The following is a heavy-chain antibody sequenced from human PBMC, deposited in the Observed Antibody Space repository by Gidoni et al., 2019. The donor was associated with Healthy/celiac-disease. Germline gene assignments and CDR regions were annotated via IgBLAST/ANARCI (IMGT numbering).Heavy chain of an antibody. V-gene: IGHV1-18*01. D-gene: IGHD3-9*01. CDR1: G. CDR2: ISAYNGNT. J-gene: IGHJ5*02. CDR3: ARVRGLITIAPGYWFDP. Sequence: QVQLVQSGAEVKKPGASVKVSCKASGQGLEWMGWISAYNGNTNYAQKLQGRVTMTTDTSTSTAYMELRSLRSDDTAVYYCARVRGLITIAPGYWFDPWGQGTLVTVSS.